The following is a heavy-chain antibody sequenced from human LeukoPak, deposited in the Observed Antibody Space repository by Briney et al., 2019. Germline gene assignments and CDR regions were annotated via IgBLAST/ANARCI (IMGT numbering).Heavy chain of an antibody. Sequence: GGSLRLSCAASGFTFSSYAMHWVRQAPGKGLEWVAVISYDGSNKYYAGSVKGRFAISRDNSKNTLYLQMNSLRAEDTAVYYCARDPVRSGATIPYFDYWGQGTLVTVSS. CDR1: GFTFSSYA. CDR2: ISYDGSNK. D-gene: IGHD1-26*01. J-gene: IGHJ4*02. CDR3: ARDPVRSGATIPYFDY. V-gene: IGHV3-30*09.